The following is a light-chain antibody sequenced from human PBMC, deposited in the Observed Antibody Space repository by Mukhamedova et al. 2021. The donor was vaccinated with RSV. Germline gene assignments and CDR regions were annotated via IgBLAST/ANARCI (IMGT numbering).Light chain of an antibody. V-gene: IGLV2-14*04. CDR1: DVGGYNY. Sequence: DVGGYNYVSWYQQHPGKAPKLMIYDVSNRPSGVSNRFSGSKSGNTASLTISGLQAKDEADYYCSSYTSSSTVVFGGGTKLTVL. J-gene: IGLJ2*01. CDR3: SSYTSSSTVV. CDR2: DVS.